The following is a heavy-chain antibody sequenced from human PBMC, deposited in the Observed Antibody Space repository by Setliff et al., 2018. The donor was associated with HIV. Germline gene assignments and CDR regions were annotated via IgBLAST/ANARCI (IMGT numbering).Heavy chain of an antibody. CDR1: GYTFPDYY. D-gene: IGHD5-12*01. V-gene: IGHV1-69-2*01. J-gene: IGHJ4*02. CDR2: VDPDRGDT. CDR3: HSGYDTEEQSYFDY. Sequence: ASVKVSCKVSGYTFPDYYIQWVRQAPGKGLEWMGLVDPDRGDTVYAEKFQGRVTITADRSIDNAKNTLYLQMNSLRVEDTGVYYCHSGYDTEEQSYFDYWGQGTLVTVSS.